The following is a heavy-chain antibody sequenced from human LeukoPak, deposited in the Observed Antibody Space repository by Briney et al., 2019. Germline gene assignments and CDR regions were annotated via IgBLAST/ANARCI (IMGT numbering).Heavy chain of an antibody. D-gene: IGHD3-10*01. Sequence: GGSLRLSCATSGFTFSSYSMNWVRQAPGKGREWISFISSSSSNIYYADSVKGRFTISRDNAKNSLYLQMNSLRAEDTAVYYCARRSGSYYAFDYWGQGTLVTVSS. CDR3: ARRSGSYYAFDY. V-gene: IGHV3-21*01. J-gene: IGHJ4*02. CDR2: ISSSSSNI. CDR1: GFTFSSYS.